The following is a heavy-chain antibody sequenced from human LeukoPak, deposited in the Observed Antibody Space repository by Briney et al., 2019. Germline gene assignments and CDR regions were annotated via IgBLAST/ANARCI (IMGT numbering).Heavy chain of an antibody. J-gene: IGHJ3*02. V-gene: IGHV4-59*08. D-gene: IGHD6-19*01. CDR3: ARPGLGFGAFDI. CDR1: GGSISSYY. Sequence: SETLSLTCTVSGGSISSYYWIWIRQPPGKGLEWIGYIYYSGCTNYNPSLKSRVTISVDTSNKHFFLKVIPVTAADTAVYYCARPGLGFGAFDIWGQGTKVTVSS. CDR2: IYYSGCT.